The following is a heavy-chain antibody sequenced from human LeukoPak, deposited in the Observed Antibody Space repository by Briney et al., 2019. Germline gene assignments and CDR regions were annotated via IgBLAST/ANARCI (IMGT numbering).Heavy chain of an antibody. CDR1: GLTFSRHW. D-gene: IGHD3-16*01. Sequence: PGGSLRLSCAASGLTFSRHWMHWVRQAPGKGLVWVSRIKSDGSRTNYADSVKGRFTISRDNAKNTLHLQMNSLRAEDTAVYYCARDFGGYKTIDYWGQGTLVTVSS. CDR3: ARDFGGYKTIDY. J-gene: IGHJ4*02. V-gene: IGHV3-74*01. CDR2: IKSDGSRT.